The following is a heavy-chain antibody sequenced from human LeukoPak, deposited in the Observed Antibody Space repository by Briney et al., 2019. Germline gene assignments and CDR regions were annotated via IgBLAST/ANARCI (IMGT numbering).Heavy chain of an antibody. CDR1: GFTFSSYA. J-gene: IGHJ4*02. CDR2: ISGSGGST. V-gene: IGHV3-23*01. Sequence: GGSLRLSCAASGFTFSSYAMSWVRQAPGKGLEWVSAISGSGGSTYYADSVKGRFTISRDNSKNTLCLQMNSLRAEDTAVYYCAKASGSYSHLLDYWGQGTLVTVSS. D-gene: IGHD1-26*01. CDR3: AKASGSYSHLLDY.